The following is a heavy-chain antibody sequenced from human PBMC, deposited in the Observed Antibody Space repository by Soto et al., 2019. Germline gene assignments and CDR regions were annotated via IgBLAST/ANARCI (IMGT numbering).Heavy chain of an antibody. J-gene: IGHJ5*02. CDR2: IYSNGNT. Sequence: NPSETLSLTCTVSGGSLSSYSWTWIRQPPGKGLEWIGYIYSNGNTNYNPSLKSRVTISVDTSKNQFSLKLSSVTAADTAVYYCARSIRGYSYAYGVNWFDPWGQGTLVTVSS. CDR3: ARSIRGYSYAYGVNWFDP. V-gene: IGHV4-59*01. D-gene: IGHD5-18*01. CDR1: GGSLSSYS.